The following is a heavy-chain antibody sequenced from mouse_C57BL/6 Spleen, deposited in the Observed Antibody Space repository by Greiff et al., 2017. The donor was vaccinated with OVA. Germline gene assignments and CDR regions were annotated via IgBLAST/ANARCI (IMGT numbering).Heavy chain of an antibody. Sequence: QVQLQQPGAELVKPGASVKLSCKASGYTFTSYWMQWVKQRPGQGLEWIGEIDPSDSYTNYNQKFKGKATLTVDTSSSTAYMQLSSLTSEDSAVYYCARRPGLLHYAMDYWGQGTSVTVSS. CDR1: GYTFTSYW. CDR2: IDPSDSYT. D-gene: IGHD3-1*01. V-gene: IGHV1-50*01. J-gene: IGHJ4*01. CDR3: ARRPGLLHYAMDY.